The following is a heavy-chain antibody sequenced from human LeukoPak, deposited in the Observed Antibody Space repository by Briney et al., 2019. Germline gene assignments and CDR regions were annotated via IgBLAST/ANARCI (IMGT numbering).Heavy chain of an antibody. J-gene: IGHJ3*02. CDR1: GGSISSYY. D-gene: IGHD3-9*01. V-gene: IGHV4-4*07. CDR2: IYTSGST. CDR3: AGRTLRYFDWLEDAFDI. Sequence: NPSETLSLTGTVSGGSISSYYWSWIRQPAGKGREWIGRIYTSGSTNYNPSLKSRVTMSVDTSKNQFSLKLSSVTAADTAVYYCAGRTLRYFDWLEDAFDIWGKGKMVTVSS.